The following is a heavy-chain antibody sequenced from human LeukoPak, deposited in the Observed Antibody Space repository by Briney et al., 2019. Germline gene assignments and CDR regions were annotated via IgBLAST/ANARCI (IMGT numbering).Heavy chain of an antibody. CDR2: ISGGGRST. CDR1: GITYEDYA. D-gene: IGHD3-22*01. J-gene: IGHJ4*02. V-gene: IGHV3-23*01. Sequence: GGSLSLSCVASGITYEDYAFSWVRQAPGKGLEWVSVISGGGRSTSYADSLKGRFTISRDNSKNTLYLQMNSLRAEDTAVYYCAQLDVLRSDYFESWGQGTLVTVSS. CDR3: AQLDVLRSDYFES.